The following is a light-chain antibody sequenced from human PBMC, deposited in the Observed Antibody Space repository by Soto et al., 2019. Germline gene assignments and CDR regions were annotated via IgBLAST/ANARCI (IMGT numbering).Light chain of an antibody. Sequence: QSALTQPPSASGSPGQSVTISCTGTSRDVGGYDWVSWYQHHPGKVPRLLIYEVDKRPSGVPDRFSGSKSGNMASLTVSGLQPEDEAYYYCASYATDVTFPFGGGTKLTVL. V-gene: IGLV2-8*01. CDR1: SRDVGGYDW. CDR2: EVD. J-gene: IGLJ2*01. CDR3: ASYATDVTFP.